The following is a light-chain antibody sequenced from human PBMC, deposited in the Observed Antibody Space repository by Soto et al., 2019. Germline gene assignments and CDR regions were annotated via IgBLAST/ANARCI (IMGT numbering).Light chain of an antibody. CDR2: EVS. CDR1: SSDVGGYNY. Sequence: QSVLTQPASVSGSPGQSITISCTGTSSDVGGYNYVSWYQQHPGKAPKLIIYEVSNRPSGVSSRFSGSKSGNTASLTISGLQAEDEADYYCSSYTSPSTYVFGTGTKLTVL. V-gene: IGLV2-14*01. J-gene: IGLJ1*01. CDR3: SSYTSPSTYV.